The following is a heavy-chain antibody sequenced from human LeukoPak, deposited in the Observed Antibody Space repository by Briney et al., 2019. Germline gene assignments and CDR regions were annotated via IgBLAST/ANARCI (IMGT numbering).Heavy chain of an antibody. CDR1: GDSVSSGLYY. V-gene: IGHV4-61*01. Sequence: SETLSLTCTVPGDSVSSGLYYWSWIRQPPGKGLEWIGNLYFSGSTNYNPSLKSRVTISVDTSKNQFSLKLRSVTAADTAVYYCARERRDSSGYYYHSDYWGQGTLVTVSS. J-gene: IGHJ4*02. CDR2: LYFSGST. D-gene: IGHD3-22*01. CDR3: ARERRDSSGYYYHSDY.